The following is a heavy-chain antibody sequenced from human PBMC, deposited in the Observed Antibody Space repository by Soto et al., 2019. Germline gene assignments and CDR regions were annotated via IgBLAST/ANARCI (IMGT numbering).Heavy chain of an antibody. CDR3: AGAGSTTCQPYSCHYYGMDV. J-gene: IGHJ6*02. Sequence: GGSLRLSCAASGFNFNNYNLHWVRRAPGKGLEWVAVVSYERNNKYYGDSVKGRFTISKDESKTTVFLEMTDLRSDDTATYYCAGAGSTTCQPYSCHYYGMDVWGLGTTVTVSS. CDR1: GFNFNNYN. CDR2: VSYERNNK. D-gene: IGHD2-2*01. V-gene: IGHV3-30*03.